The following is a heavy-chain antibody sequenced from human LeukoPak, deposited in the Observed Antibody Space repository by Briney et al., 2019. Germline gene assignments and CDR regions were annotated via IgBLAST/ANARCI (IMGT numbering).Heavy chain of an antibody. CDR2: FDWDDDK. J-gene: IGHJ4*02. CDR3: ARTRGQYYYDSSGDPFDY. D-gene: IGHD3-22*01. CDR1: GFSLSTTGMC. Sequence: SGPTLVNPPQTLTLTRTFSGFSLSTTGMCVSWIRQSRGKALERLARFDWDDDKHYSASLKTRLTISKDTSKNQVVRTRANMNPADTATYYWARTRGQYYYDSSGDPFDYWGQGTLVTVSS. V-gene: IGHV2-70*11.